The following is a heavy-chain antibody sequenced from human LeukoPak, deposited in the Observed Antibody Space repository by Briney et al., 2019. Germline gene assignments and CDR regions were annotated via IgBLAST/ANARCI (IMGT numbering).Heavy chain of an antibody. V-gene: IGHV4-34*01. Sequence: PSETLSLTCAVYGGSFSGYYWSWIRQPPGKGLEWIGEINHSGSTNYNPSLKSRVTMSVDTSKNQFSLKLSSVTAADTAVYYCARDLYSYYDSSGYYSCAFDIWGQGTMVTVSS. J-gene: IGHJ3*02. CDR2: INHSGST. D-gene: IGHD3-22*01. CDR1: GGSFSGYY. CDR3: ARDLYSYYDSSGYYSCAFDI.